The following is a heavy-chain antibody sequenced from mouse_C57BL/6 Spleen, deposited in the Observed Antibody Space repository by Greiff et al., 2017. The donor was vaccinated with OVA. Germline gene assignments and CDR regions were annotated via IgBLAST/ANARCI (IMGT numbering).Heavy chain of an antibody. J-gene: IGHJ3*01. CDR3: TRDGRGSSWFAY. CDR1: GFTFSSYA. CDR2: ISSGGDYI. D-gene: IGHD1-1*01. Sequence: DVKLQESGEGLVKPGGSLKLSCAASGFTFSSYAMSWVRQTPEKRLEWVAYISSGGDYIYYADTVKGRFTISRDNARNTLYLQMSSLKSEDTAMYYCTRDGRGSSWFAYWGQGTLVTVSA. V-gene: IGHV5-9-1*02.